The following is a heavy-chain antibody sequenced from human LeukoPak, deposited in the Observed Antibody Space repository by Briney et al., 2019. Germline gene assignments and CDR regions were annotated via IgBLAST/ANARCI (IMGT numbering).Heavy chain of an antibody. CDR3: GRADFWSGYPPLYYYYYMDV. CDR1: GYTFTSYA. CDR2: IIPIFGTA. Sequence: ASVKVSCKASGYTFTSYAISWVRQAPGQGLEWMGGIIPIFGTANYAQKFQGRVTITADESTSTAYMELSSLRSEDTAVYYCGRADFWSGYPPLYYYYYMDVWGKGTTVTVSS. J-gene: IGHJ6*03. V-gene: IGHV1-69*13. D-gene: IGHD3-3*01.